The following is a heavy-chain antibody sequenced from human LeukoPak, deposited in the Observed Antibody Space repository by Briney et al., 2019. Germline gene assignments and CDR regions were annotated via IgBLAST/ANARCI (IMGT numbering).Heavy chain of an antibody. J-gene: IGHJ4*02. D-gene: IGHD6-19*01. CDR1: GGTFSSYA. CDR2: ISAYNGNT. CDR3: AGGWFYFDY. V-gene: IGHV1-18*01. Sequence: ASVKASCKASGGTFSSYAISWVRQAPGQGLEWMGWISAYNGNTNYAQKLQGRVTMTTDTSTSTAYMELRSLRSDDTAVYYCAGGWFYFDYWGQGTLVTVSS.